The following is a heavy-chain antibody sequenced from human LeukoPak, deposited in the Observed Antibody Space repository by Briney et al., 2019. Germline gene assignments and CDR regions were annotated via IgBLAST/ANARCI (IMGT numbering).Heavy chain of an antibody. Sequence: SVKVSCKASGGTFSSYAISWVRQAPGQGLEWMGGIFPIFGTANYAQKFQGRVTITTDESTSTAYMELSSLRSEDTAVYYCARDNYAGANWFDPWGQGTLVTVSS. J-gene: IGHJ5*02. CDR1: GGTFSSYA. CDR2: IFPIFGTA. V-gene: IGHV1-69*05. D-gene: IGHD1-7*01. CDR3: ARDNYAGANWFDP.